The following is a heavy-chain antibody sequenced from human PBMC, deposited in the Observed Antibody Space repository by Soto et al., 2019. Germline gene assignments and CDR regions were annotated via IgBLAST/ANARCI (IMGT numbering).Heavy chain of an antibody. CDR3: AKAHPHYYDYGDYAFDY. Sequence: VQLLESGGGLVQPGGSLRLSCAASGFTFSSYAMSWVRQAPGKGLEWVSAISGSGGSTYYADSVKGRFTISRDNSKNTLYLQMNSLRAEDTAVYYCAKAHPHYYDYGDYAFDYWGQGTLVTVSS. D-gene: IGHD4-17*01. CDR1: GFTFSSYA. CDR2: ISGSGGST. J-gene: IGHJ4*02. V-gene: IGHV3-23*01.